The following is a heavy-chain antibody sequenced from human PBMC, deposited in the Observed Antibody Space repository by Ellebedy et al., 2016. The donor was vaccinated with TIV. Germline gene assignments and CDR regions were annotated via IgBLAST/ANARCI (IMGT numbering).Heavy chain of an antibody. Sequence: AASVKVSCKRSGYSFTNYNMHWVRQAPGQGLEWMGMINPSGGSTTYALKFRGRVTMTKDTSTSTLNMELSSLRFEDTAIYYCARSLEWLPGDYWGQGTLVTVSS. CDR2: INPSGGST. V-gene: IGHV1-46*01. CDR1: GYSFTNYN. D-gene: IGHD3-3*01. CDR3: ARSLEWLPGDY. J-gene: IGHJ4*02.